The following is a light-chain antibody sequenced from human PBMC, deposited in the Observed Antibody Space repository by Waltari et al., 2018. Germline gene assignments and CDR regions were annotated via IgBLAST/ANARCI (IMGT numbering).Light chain of an antibody. V-gene: IGKV3-11*01. CDR2: DAS. CDR3: QQRSNWPLT. CDR1: QSVRNY. J-gene: IGKJ4*01. Sequence: EIVLTQSPATLSLSPGERATLSCRAIQSVRNYLGWNQQKPGQAPRLLIYDASNRATGIPARFSGSGSGTDFTLTINSLEPEDFAVYYCQQRSNWPLTFGGGTKVEIK.